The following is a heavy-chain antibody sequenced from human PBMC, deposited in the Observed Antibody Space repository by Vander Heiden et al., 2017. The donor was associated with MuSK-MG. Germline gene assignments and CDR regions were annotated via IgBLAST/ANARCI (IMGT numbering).Heavy chain of an antibody. V-gene: IGHV3-7*01. Sequence: EVQLVESGGGLVQPGGSLRLSCAASGFTFSTNWMSWVRQAPGKGLEWVANIKYDGSYKDYVDSVKGRFTVSRDNAKNSLYLQMNSLRVEDTALYYCVRLTPITGTTSDAFDIWGQGTMVTVSS. CDR3: VRLTPITGTTSDAFDI. CDR1: GFTFSTNW. J-gene: IGHJ3*02. CDR2: IKYDGSYK. D-gene: IGHD1-20*01.